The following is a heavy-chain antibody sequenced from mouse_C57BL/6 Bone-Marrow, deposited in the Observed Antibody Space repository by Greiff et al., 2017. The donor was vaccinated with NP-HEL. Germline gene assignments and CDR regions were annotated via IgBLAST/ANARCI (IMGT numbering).Heavy chain of an antibody. Sequence: EVKLVESGGGLVQPKGSLKLSCAASGFSFNTYAMNWVRQAPGKGLEWVARIRSKSNNYATYYADSVKDRFTISRDDSESMLYLQMNNLKTEDTAMYYCVSPLFITTVVDAMDYWGQGTSVTVSS. CDR2: IRSKSNNYAT. J-gene: IGHJ4*01. CDR3: VSPLFITTVVDAMDY. D-gene: IGHD1-1*01. V-gene: IGHV10-1*01. CDR1: GFSFNTYA.